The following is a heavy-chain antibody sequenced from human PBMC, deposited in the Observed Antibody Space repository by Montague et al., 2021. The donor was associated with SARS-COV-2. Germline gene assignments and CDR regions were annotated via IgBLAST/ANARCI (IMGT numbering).Heavy chain of an antibody. V-gene: IGHV3-23*01. Sequence: SLRLSCAASGFTFSSYAMSWVRQAPGKGLEWVSAISGSGGSTYYADSVKGRFTISRDNSKNTLYLQMNSLRVEDTAVYYCAKVGSSWYHGYYYGMDVWGQGTTVTVSS. D-gene: IGHD6-13*01. J-gene: IGHJ6*02. CDR2: ISGSGGST. CDR3: AKVGSSWYHGYYYGMDV. CDR1: GFTFSSYA.